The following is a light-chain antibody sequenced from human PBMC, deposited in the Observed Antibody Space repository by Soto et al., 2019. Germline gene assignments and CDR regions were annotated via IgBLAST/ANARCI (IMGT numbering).Light chain of an antibody. V-gene: IGLV1-51*01. J-gene: IGLJ2*01. CDR3: GTWDSGLSAGVV. CDR1: SSNIGNNY. CDR2: DNN. Sequence: QSVLTQPPSVSAAPGQTVTISCSGSSSNIGNNYVSWYQQLPGTAPKLLIYDNNKRPSGIPDRFSGSKSGTSATLGITGLQTGDEADYYCGTWDSGLSAGVVFGGGTKLTVL.